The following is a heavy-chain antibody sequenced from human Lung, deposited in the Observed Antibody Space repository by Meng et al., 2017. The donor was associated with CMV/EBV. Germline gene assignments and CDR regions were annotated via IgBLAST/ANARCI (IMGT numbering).Heavy chain of an antibody. Sequence: QRVQCRGEVEKPGASVKVSCKASGYTFTNYGITWVRQAPGQGLEWMGWINAYNGDTNYAQTLQGRVTMTTDTSTSTAYMELRSLRSDDTAVYYCARVEVGITSGDYWGQGTLVTVSS. CDR3: ARVEVGITSGDY. CDR2: INAYNGDT. CDR1: GYTFTNYG. J-gene: IGHJ4*02. V-gene: IGHV1-18*01. D-gene: IGHD1-26*01.